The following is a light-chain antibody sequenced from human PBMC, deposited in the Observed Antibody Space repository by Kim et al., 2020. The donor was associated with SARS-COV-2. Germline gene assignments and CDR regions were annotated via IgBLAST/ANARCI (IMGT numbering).Light chain of an antibody. J-gene: IGLJ3*02. CDR1: DIGTKS. V-gene: IGLV3-21*04. CDR2: SNS. Sequence: APGKTATLTGGGKDIGTKSVHWYQQKPGQAPVSIIYSNSDRPSGIPERFSGSNAANTATLTINRVEAGDEADYFCQVWDSRSDHRVFGGGTQLTVL. CDR3: QVWDSRSDHRV.